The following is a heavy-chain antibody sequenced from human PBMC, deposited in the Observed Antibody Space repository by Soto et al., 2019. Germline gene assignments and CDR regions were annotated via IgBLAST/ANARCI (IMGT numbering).Heavy chain of an antibody. CDR2: IYYTGSA. CDR3: ARHTVTLIDY. Sequence: CTWIRQHPGKGLEWIGYIYYTGSAYYSPSLKSRVSISVDPSKNQFSLKLSSVTAADTAVYYCARHTVTLIDYWGQGTLVTVSS. D-gene: IGHD4-17*01. J-gene: IGHJ4*02. V-gene: IGHV4-31*02.